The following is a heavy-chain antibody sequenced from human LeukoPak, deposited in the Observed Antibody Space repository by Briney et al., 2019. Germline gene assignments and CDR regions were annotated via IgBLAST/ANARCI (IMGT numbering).Heavy chain of an antibody. V-gene: IGHV3-15*01. CDR3: TAEGSYYDFWSGYSIYSFDN. J-gene: IGHJ4*02. D-gene: IGHD3-3*01. CDR2: FKRKTDGGTI. Sequence: GSLRLSCAASGFTFTNAWMSCVRQTPGKGLEWVGHFKRKTDGGTIDYAAPVKGRFTISRDDSKNTLYLQMNSLKTEDTAMYYCTAEGSYYDFWSGYSIYSFDNWGQGTLVTVSA. CDR1: GFTFTNAW.